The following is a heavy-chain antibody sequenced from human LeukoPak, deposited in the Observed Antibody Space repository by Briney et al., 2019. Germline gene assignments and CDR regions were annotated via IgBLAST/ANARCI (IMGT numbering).Heavy chain of an antibody. CDR3: ARVGRITAMATIDY. CDR1: GDSISDWY. D-gene: IGHD5-18*01. J-gene: IGHJ4*02. Sequence: LSLTCTISGDSISDWYWNWVRQAPGKGLEWVSYISSSGSTIYYADSVKGRFTISRDNAKNSLYLQMYSLRAEDTAVYYCARVGRITAMATIDYWGQGTLVTVSS. V-gene: IGHV3-48*03. CDR2: ISSSGSTI.